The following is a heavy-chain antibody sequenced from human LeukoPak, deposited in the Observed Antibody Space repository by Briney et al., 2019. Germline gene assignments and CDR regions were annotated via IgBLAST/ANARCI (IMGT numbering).Heavy chain of an antibody. D-gene: IGHD3-10*01. CDR3: AKDRVTMVRGVIITFDY. CDR2: IRYDGSNK. CDR1: GFTFSSYG. J-gene: IGHJ4*02. Sequence: PGGSLRLSCAASGFTFSSYGVHWVRQAPGKGLEWVAFIRYDGSNKYYADSVKGRFTISRDNSKNTLYLQMNSLRAEDTAVYYCAKDRVTMVRGVIITFDYWGQGTLVTVSS. V-gene: IGHV3-30*02.